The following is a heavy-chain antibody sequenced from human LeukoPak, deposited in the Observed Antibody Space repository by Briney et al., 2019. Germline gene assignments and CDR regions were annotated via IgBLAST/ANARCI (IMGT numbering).Heavy chain of an antibody. CDR1: GASISSSGYY. V-gene: IGHV4-39*07. CDR2: INYSGST. D-gene: IGHD1-26*01. J-gene: IGHJ4*02. Sequence: SETLSLTCTVSGASISSSGYYWGWIRQPPGKGLEWIGSINYSGSTYYNPSLKSRVTISIDTSKNQFSLRLSSVTAADTAVYYCARVVGGGSYYLDCWGQGTLVTVSS. CDR3: ARVVGGGSYYLDC.